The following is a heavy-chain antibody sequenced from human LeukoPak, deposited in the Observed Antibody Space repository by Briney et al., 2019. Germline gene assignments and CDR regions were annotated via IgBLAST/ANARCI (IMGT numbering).Heavy chain of an antibody. J-gene: IGHJ5*02. CDR3: ARDSSPWYYYDRSGSNGFDP. Sequence: PGRSLRLSCAASGFTFSSYAIHWVRQAPGKGLEWVAVIAYDGGNKYYADSVKGRFTISRDNSKNTLFLQMNSLRAEGTAVYYCARDSSPWYYYDRSGSNGFDPWGQGTLVTVSS. CDR2: IAYDGGNK. CDR1: GFTFSSYA. V-gene: IGHV3-30-3*01. D-gene: IGHD3-22*01.